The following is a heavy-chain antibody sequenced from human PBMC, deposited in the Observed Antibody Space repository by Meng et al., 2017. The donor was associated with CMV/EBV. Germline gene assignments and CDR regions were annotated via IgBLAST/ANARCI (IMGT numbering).Heavy chain of an antibody. D-gene: IGHD1-14*01. CDR3: ARVTSRVAGAFDY. CDR1: GGSISSGDYY. J-gene: IGHJ4*02. CDR2: IYYSGST. Sequence: QVMLQELRPGLVQPSQTLSLTFTVSGGSISSGDYYWCWIRQPPGKGLEWIGYIYYSGSTYYNPSLKSRVTISVDTSKNQFSLKLSSVTAADTAVYYCARVTSRVAGAFDYWGQGTLVTVSS. V-gene: IGHV4-30-4*08.